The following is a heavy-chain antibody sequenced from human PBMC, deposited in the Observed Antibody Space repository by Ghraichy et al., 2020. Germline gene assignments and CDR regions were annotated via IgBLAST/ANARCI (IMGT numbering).Heavy chain of an antibody. V-gene: IGHV3-53*05. J-gene: IGHJ6*02. CDR1: GFTVSSDH. CDR2: IYNAAAGGDA. Sequence: GESLNISCAASGFTVSSDHMYWVRQAPGKGLEWVSVIYNAAAGGDAHHADSLKGRFTISRDNSKNTRDLQMNSLTTADTAIYYCARDPGLTNGPDVWGQGTAVIVSS. D-gene: IGHD1/OR15-1a*01. CDR3: ARDPGLTNGPDV.